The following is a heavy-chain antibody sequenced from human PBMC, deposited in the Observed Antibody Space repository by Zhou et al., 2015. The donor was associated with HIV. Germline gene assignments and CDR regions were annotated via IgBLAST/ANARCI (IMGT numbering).Heavy chain of an antibody. V-gene: IGHV1-69*01. Sequence: QVQLVQSGAEVKKPGSSVKVSCKASGGTFSSYAISWVRQAPGQGLEWMGGIIPIFGTANYAQKFQGRVTITADESTSTAYMELSSLRSEDTAVYYCARDRNTAMGNYYYYGMDVWGQGTTVTVSS. CDR3: ARDRNTAMGNYYYYGMDV. CDR1: GGTFSSYA. J-gene: IGHJ6*02. D-gene: IGHD5-18*01. CDR2: IIPIFGTA.